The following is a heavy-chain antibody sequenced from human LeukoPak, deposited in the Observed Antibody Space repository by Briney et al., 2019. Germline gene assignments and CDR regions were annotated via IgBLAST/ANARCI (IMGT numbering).Heavy chain of an antibody. Sequence: PGGSLRLSCAASGFTFCTYAMSWVRQAPGKGLEWVSTISGSGVSAYYADSVKGRFTISRDNSKNTLYLQMNSLRAEDTAVYYCAKGEPPDIVVVVAAFDYWGQGTLVTVSS. CDR1: GFTFCTYA. D-gene: IGHD2-15*01. CDR3: AKGEPPDIVVVVAAFDY. CDR2: ISGSGVSA. V-gene: IGHV3-23*01. J-gene: IGHJ4*02.